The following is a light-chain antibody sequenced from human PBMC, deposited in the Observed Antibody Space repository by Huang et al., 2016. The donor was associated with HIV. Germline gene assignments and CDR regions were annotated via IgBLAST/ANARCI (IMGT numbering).Light chain of an antibody. J-gene: IGKJ4*01. V-gene: IGKV4-1*01. CDR1: QSLLYNSDNKND. CDR3: QQYYSSRLLT. CDR2: WAS. Sequence: DIVLTQSPDSLAVSLGERATINCKSSQSLLYNSDNKNDLAWYQQRPGQPPKLLIYWASTRESGVPDRFSGSGSGTDFTLTISSLQAEDVAVYFCQQYYSSRLLTFGGGTKVEIK.